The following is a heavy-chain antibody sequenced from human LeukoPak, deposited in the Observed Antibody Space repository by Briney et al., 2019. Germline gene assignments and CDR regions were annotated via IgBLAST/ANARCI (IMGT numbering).Heavy chain of an antibody. J-gene: IGHJ4*02. CDR1: GSSISSYY. CDR2: IYTSGST. D-gene: IGHD6-13*01. Sequence: PSETLSLTCTVSGSSISSYYWSWIRQPAGKGLEWIGRIYTSGSTNYNPSLKSRVTMSVDTSKNQFSLKLSSVTAADTAVYYCARTPAGYSSSWYDYWGQGTLVTVSS. V-gene: IGHV4-4*07. CDR3: ARTPAGYSSSWYDY.